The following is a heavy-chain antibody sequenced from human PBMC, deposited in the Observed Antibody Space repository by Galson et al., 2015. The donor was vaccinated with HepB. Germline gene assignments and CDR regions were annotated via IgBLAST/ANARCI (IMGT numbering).Heavy chain of an antibody. CDR1: GGSINTGGSY. V-gene: IGHV4-39*01. CDR2: IYFRGTT. Sequence: SETLSLTCTVSGGSINTGGSYWGWVRQPPGKGLQWIGTIYFRGTTYYTPSLESRVTVSVDTSKNQFSLKMRSVTAADTALYYCARHDPYSSSSFFAFDIWGQGTIVTVSS. D-gene: IGHD6-6*01. J-gene: IGHJ3*02. CDR3: ARHDPYSSSSFFAFDI.